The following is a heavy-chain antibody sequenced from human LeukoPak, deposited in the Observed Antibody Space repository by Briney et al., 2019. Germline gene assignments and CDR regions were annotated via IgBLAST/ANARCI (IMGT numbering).Heavy chain of an antibody. CDR1: GFTFSSYA. Sequence: GGSLRLSCAASGFTFSSYAMSWVRQAPGKGLEWVANIKQDGSEKYYVDSVKGRFTISIDNAKNSLYLQMNSLRAEDTAVYYCASQTTLDYWGQGTLVTVSS. J-gene: IGHJ4*02. CDR3: ASQTTLDY. CDR2: IKQDGSEK. V-gene: IGHV3-7*01. D-gene: IGHD4-17*01.